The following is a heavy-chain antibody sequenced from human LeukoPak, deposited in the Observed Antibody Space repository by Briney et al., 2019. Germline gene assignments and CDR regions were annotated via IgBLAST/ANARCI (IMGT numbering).Heavy chain of an antibody. D-gene: IGHD1-26*01. CDR1: GFTFSSYW. CDR2: IKQDGSEK. J-gene: IGHJ6*03. Sequence: GGSLRLSCAASGFTFSSYWMSWVRQAPGKGLEWVANIKQDGSEKYYVDSVKSRFTISRDNAKNSLYLQMNSLRAEDTAVYYCARDLEGATYLSYYYYMDVWGKGTTVTVSS. V-gene: IGHV3-7*01. CDR3: ARDLEGATYLSYYYYMDV.